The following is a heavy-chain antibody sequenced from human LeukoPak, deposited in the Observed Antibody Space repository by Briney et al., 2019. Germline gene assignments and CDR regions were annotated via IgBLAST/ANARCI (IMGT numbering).Heavy chain of an antibody. V-gene: IGHV4-30-4*08. J-gene: IGHJ3*02. CDR1: GGSISSGDYY. D-gene: IGHD1-26*01. Sequence: SETLSLTCTVSGGSISSGDYYWSWIRQPPGKGLEWIGYIYYSGSTYYNPSLKCRVTISVDTSKNQFSLKLSSVTAADTAVYYCARVGGATTGNAFDIWGQGTMVTVSS. CDR2: IYYSGST. CDR3: ARVGGATTGNAFDI.